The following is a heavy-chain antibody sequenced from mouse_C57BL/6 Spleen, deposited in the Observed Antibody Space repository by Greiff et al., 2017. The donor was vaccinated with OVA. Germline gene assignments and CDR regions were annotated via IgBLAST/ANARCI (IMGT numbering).Heavy chain of an antibody. Sequence: EVKLVESGGGLVQPGGSLKLSCAASGFTFSDYGMAWVRQAPRKGPEWVAFISNLAYSIYYADNVPGRFTISRENAKTTLYLEMSSLRSEDTAMYYCASHEPTVEGTMDYWGQGTSVTVSS. D-gene: IGHD1-1*01. CDR2: ISNLAYSI. V-gene: IGHV5-15*04. CDR1: GFTFSDYG. J-gene: IGHJ4*01. CDR3: ASHEPTVEGTMDY.